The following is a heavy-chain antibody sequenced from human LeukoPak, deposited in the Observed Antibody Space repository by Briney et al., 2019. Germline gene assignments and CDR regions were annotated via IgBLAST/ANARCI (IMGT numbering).Heavy chain of an antibody. CDR3: ARADDFWSGDAFDY. Sequence: GGSLRLSCAASGFTFSSYSMNWVRQAPGKGLEWVSSISSSSYIYYADSVKGRFTNSRDNAKTSLYLQMNSLRAEDTAVYYCARADDFWSGDAFDYWGQGTLVTVSS. CDR1: GFTFSSYS. J-gene: IGHJ4*02. CDR2: ISSSSYI. D-gene: IGHD3-3*01. V-gene: IGHV3-21*01.